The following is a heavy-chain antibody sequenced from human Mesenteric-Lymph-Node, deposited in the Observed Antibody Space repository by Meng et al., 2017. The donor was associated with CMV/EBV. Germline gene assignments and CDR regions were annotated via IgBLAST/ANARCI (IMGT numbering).Heavy chain of an antibody. V-gene: IGHV3-23*03. CDR2: IYGGGSTM. Sequence: GESLKISCAASGFTFNTYAMTWVRQAPGKGLEWVSLIYGGGSTMYYADSVKGRFTVSRDNSRSTLYLQMNSLRAEDTATYFCVKGKSSWYDYWGPGTLVTVSS. J-gene: IGHJ4*02. CDR3: VKGKSSWYDY. CDR1: GFTFNTYA. D-gene: IGHD6-13*01.